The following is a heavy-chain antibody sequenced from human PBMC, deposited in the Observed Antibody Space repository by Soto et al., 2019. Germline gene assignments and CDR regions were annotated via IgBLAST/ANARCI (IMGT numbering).Heavy chain of an antibody. CDR1: GFSFSVYT. D-gene: IGHD6-13*01. V-gene: IGHV3-23*01. CDR2: ISGSGDRT. CDR3: AKSYSSNWYDYFDY. J-gene: IGHJ4*02. Sequence: PGGSLRLSCTASGFSFSVYTMSWVRQAPGKGLEWVSGISGSGDRTNYADSVKGRFTISRDNSKKTLYLQVDSLRAEDTAVYYCAKSYSSNWYDYFDYWGQGTLVTVSS.